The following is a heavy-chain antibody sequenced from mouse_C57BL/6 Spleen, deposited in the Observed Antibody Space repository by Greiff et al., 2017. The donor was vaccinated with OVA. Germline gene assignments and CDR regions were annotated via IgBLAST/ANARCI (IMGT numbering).Heavy chain of an antibody. Sequence: QVQLQQPGAELVRPGSSVKLSCKASGYTFTSYWMHWVKQRPIQGLEWIGNIDPSDSETHYNQKFKDKATLTVDKSSSTAYMQLSSLTSEDSAVYYCAREGKTMVASYWYFDVWGTGTTVTVSS. CDR2: IDPSDSET. CDR3: AREGKTMVASYWYFDV. D-gene: IGHD2-2*01. V-gene: IGHV1-52*01. CDR1: GYTFTSYW. J-gene: IGHJ1*03.